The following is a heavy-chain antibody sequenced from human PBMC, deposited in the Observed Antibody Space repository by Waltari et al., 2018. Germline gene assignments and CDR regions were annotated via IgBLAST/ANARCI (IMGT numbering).Heavy chain of an antibody. CDR3: ARVSGSGSYYQYYYYYGMDV. D-gene: IGHD3-10*01. V-gene: IGHV4-59*01. CDR1: GGSMRSYY. Sequence: QVQLQESGPGLVKPSETLSLTCTVSGGSMRSYYWSWIRQPPGKGLEWIGYIYNSGSTNYNPSLKSRVSMSIDTSNNQFSLKLSSVTAADTAIYYCARVSGSGSYYQYYYYYGMDVWGQGTTVTVSS. CDR2: IYNSGST. J-gene: IGHJ6*02.